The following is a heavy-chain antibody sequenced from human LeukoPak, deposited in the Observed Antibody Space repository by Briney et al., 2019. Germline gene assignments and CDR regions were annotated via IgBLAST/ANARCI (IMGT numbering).Heavy chain of an antibody. CDR3: AKDGAWLRFDD. Sequence: GGSLRLSCATSGFTFSTYFMNWVRQAPGKGLEWVSGISPGGGPTYYADSVRGRFSISRDDLKNTLYLQMENLRAEDTAVYYCAKDGAWLRFDDWGQGILVTVSS. CDR1: GFTFSTYF. D-gene: IGHD5-12*01. V-gene: IGHV3-23*01. J-gene: IGHJ4*02. CDR2: ISPGGGPT.